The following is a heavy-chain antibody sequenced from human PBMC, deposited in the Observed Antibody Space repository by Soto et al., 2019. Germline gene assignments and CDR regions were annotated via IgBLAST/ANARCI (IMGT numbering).Heavy chain of an antibody. D-gene: IGHD1-26*01. CDR1: GFTFSDYY. V-gene: IGHV3-11*03. Sequence: GGSLRLSCAVTGFTFSDYYMSWIRQPPEKGLAWVAYISSSGSNTNYADSVKGRVTISRDNADNSLYLQMNSLRAEDTAVYYCARYCTSTATNCYSAYWGQGALVTVSS. CDR3: ARYCTSTATNCYSAY. CDR2: ISSSGSNT. J-gene: IGHJ4*02.